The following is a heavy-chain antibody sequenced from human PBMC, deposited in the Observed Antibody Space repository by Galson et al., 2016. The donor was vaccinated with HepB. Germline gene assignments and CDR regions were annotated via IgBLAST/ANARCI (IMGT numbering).Heavy chain of an antibody. V-gene: IGHV4-61*01. J-gene: IGHJ4*02. CDR3: ARVGYYGSGRAYYFDS. CDR2: ISSSGST. D-gene: IGHD3-10*01. Sequence: SETLSLTCTVSGDSVGSGNYYWSWIRQPPGKGLEWIAYISSSGSTHSNPSLKSRVTISVDTSKNQFSLKLRSVTAADTAVYYCARVGYYGSGRAYYFDSWGQGRLVTVSS. CDR1: GDSVGSGNYY.